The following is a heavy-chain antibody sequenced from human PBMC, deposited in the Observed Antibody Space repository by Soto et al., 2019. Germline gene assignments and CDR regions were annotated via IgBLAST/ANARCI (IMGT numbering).Heavy chain of an antibody. CDR3: ARHVTDYYDFWSGYFDY. CDR2: IYYSGST. Sequence: QLQLQESGPGLVKPSETLSLTCTVSGGSISSSSYYWGWIRQPPGKGLEWIGSIYYSGSTYYNPSLKSRVTISVYTSKNQFSLKLTSVTAADTAVYYCARHVTDYYDFWSGYFDYWGQGTLVTVSS. CDR1: GGSISSSSYY. D-gene: IGHD3-3*01. J-gene: IGHJ4*02. V-gene: IGHV4-39*01.